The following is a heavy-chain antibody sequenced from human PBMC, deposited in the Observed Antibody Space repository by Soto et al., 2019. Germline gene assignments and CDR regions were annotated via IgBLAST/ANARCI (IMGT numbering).Heavy chain of an antibody. J-gene: IGHJ6*03. D-gene: IGHD4-4*01. V-gene: IGHV3-33*01. Sequence: GGSLRLSCAASGFTFSRYGMHWVRQATGKGLEWVEVIWYDGSNKYYADSVKGRLTISRDNSKNTLYLQMNSLRAEDRSMYYCARYASPSVSTFYYYYMDVWGKGTTVTVSS. CDR2: IWYDGSNK. CDR1: GFTFSRYG. CDR3: ARYASPSVSTFYYYYMDV.